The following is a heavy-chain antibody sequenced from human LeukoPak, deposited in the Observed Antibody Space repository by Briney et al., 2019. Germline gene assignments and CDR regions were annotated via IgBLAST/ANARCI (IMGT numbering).Heavy chain of an antibody. CDR3: ARAYYYGSGSYCFDY. V-gene: IGHV3-33*08. CDR1: GFTFSSYA. Sequence: GGSLRLSCAASGFTFSSYAMSWVRQAPGKGLEWVAVIWYDGSNKYYADSVKGRFTISRDNSKNTLYLQMNSLRAEDTAVYYCARAYYYGSGSYCFDYWGQGTLVTVSS. J-gene: IGHJ4*02. CDR2: IWYDGSNK. D-gene: IGHD3-10*01.